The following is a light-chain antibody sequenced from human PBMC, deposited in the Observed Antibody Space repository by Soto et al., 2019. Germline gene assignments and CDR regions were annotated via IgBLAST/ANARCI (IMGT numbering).Light chain of an antibody. V-gene: IGKV2-28*01. Sequence: DIVMTQSPLSLSVTPGEPASISCRSSQSLLYTNGYNFLDWYLQKPGQSPQLLIYLGSNRASGVPDRFSGSGSGTDFTLKISRVEAEDVGIYYCMQALELPETFGQGTKVEIK. J-gene: IGKJ1*01. CDR1: QSLLYTNGYNF. CDR2: LGS. CDR3: MQALELPET.